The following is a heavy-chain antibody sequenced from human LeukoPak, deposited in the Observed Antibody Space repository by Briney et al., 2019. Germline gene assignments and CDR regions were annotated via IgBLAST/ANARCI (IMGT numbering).Heavy chain of an antibody. D-gene: IGHD1-7*01. CDR1: GFTFSSYA. CDR3: AKDPPRYNWNLDDDY. J-gene: IGHJ4*02. Sequence: GSLRLSCAASGFTFSSYAMSWVRQAPGKGLEWVSAISGGGGSTYYADSVKGGFTISRDNSKNTLYLQMNSLRAEDTAVYYCAKDPPRYNWNLDDDYWGQGTLVTVSS. CDR2: ISGGGGST. V-gene: IGHV3-23*01.